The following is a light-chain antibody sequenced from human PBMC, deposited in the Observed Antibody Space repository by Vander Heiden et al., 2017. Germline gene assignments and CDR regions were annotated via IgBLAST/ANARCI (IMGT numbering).Light chain of an antibody. V-gene: IGKV4-1*01. CDR2: WAS. Sequence: DIVMTQSPDSLAVSLGERATNNCKSSQSVLYSSNNKNYLAWYQQKPGPPPKLLIYWASTRESGVPDRFSGSGSGTDFTLTISSLQAEDVAVYYCQQYYSTPPWTFGQGTKVEIK. CDR3: QQYYSTPPWT. CDR1: QSVLYSSNNKNY. J-gene: IGKJ1*01.